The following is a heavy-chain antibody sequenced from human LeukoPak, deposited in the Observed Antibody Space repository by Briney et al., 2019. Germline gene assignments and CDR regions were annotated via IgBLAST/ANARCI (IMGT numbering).Heavy chain of an antibody. CDR1: GYSISSGYY. V-gene: IGHV4-38-2*02. CDR3: ARELERRYHWFDP. CDR2: IYHSGST. D-gene: IGHD1-1*01. Sequence: SETLSLTCTVSGYSISSGYYWGWIRQPPGKGLEWIGSIYHSGSTYYNPSLKSRVTISVDTSKNQFSLKLSSVTAADTAVYYCARELERRYHWFDPWGQGTLVTVSS. J-gene: IGHJ5*02.